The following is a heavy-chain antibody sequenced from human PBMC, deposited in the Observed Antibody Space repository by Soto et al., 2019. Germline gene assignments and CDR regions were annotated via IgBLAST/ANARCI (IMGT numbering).Heavy chain of an antibody. CDR2: IYYDGSNK. CDR1: GFTFGAYG. Sequence: QMQLVESGGGVVQPGGSLRLSCAASGFTFGAYGMHWVRQAPGKGLEWVAMIYYDGSNKYYADSMKCRFTISRDNSKNTLFLQMNSLRTEDTAVYYCARVGGTVTSDYWGQGTLVNVSS. J-gene: IGHJ4*02. V-gene: IGHV3-33*01. CDR3: ARVGGTVTSDY. D-gene: IGHD4-17*01.